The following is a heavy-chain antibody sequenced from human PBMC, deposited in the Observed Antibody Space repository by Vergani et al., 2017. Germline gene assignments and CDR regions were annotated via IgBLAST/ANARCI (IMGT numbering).Heavy chain of an antibody. D-gene: IGHD1-26*01. CDR3: ARETIATPSSLDY. CDR2: TWYEGNNN. Sequence: QVQLVESGGGVVQPGRSLRLSCTPSSFKLGDYGMHWVRQAPGRGLEWVSMTWYEGNNNYYADSVKGRFTISKDISKNTLYLQKNSLRGDDTAVYYCARETIATPSSLDYWGQGTLVTVSS. V-gene: IGHV3-33*01. CDR1: SFKLGDYG. J-gene: IGHJ4*02.